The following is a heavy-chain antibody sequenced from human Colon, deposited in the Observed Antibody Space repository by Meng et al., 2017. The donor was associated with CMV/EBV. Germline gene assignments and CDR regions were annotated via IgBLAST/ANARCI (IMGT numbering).Heavy chain of an antibody. J-gene: IGHJ4*02. V-gene: IGHV3-23*01. CDR1: GFTFNNYA. CDR3: AKQRVTLLMNWDFDQ. Sequence: GESLKISCSASGFTFNNYAMTWVRQAPGKGLGWVSTVLGTGPTYYADYVKGRFTISRDNSKNTVFLEMTSLRPEDSATYYCAKQRVTLLMNWDFDQWGQGTLVTVSS. D-gene: IGHD2-21*02. CDR2: VLGTGPT.